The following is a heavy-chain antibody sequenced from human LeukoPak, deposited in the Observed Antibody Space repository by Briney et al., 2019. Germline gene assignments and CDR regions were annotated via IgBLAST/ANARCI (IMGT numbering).Heavy chain of an antibody. Sequence: SETLSLTCTVSGGIISSSSYYWRWVRQPPGKGLEWIGSIYYNGNTYYKPSLKSRVTISIDTSKNQFSLKLSSVTAVDTAMYYCARLPLWFGEIPPYYFDYWGQGTLVTVSS. CDR2: IYYNGNT. CDR3: ARLPLWFGEIPPYYFDY. CDR1: GGIISSSSYY. V-gene: IGHV4-39*01. D-gene: IGHD3-10*01. J-gene: IGHJ4*02.